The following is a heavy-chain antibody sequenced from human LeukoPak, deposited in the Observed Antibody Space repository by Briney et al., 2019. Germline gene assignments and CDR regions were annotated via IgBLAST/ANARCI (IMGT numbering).Heavy chain of an antibody. Sequence: MPSETLSLTCTVSGGSISSYYWSWIRQPAGKGLEWIGRIYTSGGTNYNPSLKSRVTMSVDTSKNQFSLKLSSVTTADTAVYHCARADPSDYYDSSGLYFDLWGRGTLVTVSS. CDR3: ARADPSDYYDSSGLYFDL. CDR1: GGSISSYY. J-gene: IGHJ2*01. V-gene: IGHV4-4*07. D-gene: IGHD3-22*01. CDR2: IYTSGGT.